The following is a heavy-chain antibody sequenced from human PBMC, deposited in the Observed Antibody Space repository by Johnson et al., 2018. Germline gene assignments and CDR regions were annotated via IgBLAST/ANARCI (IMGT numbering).Heavy chain of an antibody. CDR1: GFTFGDYA. D-gene: IGHD3-3*01. Sequence: VQLVESGGGLVKLGRSLRLSCTASGFTFGDYAMSWFRQAPGKGLAWVGFIRSKAYGGTTEYAASVKGRFTISRDDSKSIAYLQMNSLKTEDTAGYYCTRDLQYYDFWSRSGYYYYGMDVWGQGTTVTVSS. CDR3: TRDLQYYDFWSRSGYYYYGMDV. CDR2: IRSKAYGGTT. V-gene: IGHV3-49*05. J-gene: IGHJ6*02.